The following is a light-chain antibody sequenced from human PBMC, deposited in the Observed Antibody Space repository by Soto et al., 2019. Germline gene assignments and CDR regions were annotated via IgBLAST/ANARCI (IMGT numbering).Light chain of an antibody. CDR1: RSDVGSYNL. CDR2: EGS. V-gene: IGLV2-23*01. CDR3: CSYAGSSTPYV. Sequence: QSALTQPASVSGSPGQSITISCTGTRSDVGSYNLVSWYQQYPGKAPKLIISEGSKRPSGVSNRFSGSRSGNTASLTISGRQAEDEADYYCCSYAGSSTPYVFGTGTKLTVL. J-gene: IGLJ1*01.